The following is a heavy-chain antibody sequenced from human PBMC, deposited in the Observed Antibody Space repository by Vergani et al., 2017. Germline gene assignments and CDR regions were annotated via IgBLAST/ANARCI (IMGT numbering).Heavy chain of an antibody. V-gene: IGHV4-38-2*02. CDR3: ARAYDFWSGYYRRGGFDY. CDR2: IYHSGST. D-gene: IGHD3-3*01. J-gene: IGHJ4*02. CDR1: GGSISSYY. Sequence: QVQLQESGPGLVKPSETLSLTCTVSGGSISSYYWSWIRQPPGKGLEWIGSIYHSGSTYYNPSLKSRVTISVDTSKNQFSLKLSSVTAADTAVYYCARAYDFWSGYYRRGGFDYWGQGTLVTVSS.